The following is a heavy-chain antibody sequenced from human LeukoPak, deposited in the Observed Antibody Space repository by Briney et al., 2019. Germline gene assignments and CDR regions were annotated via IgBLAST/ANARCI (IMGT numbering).Heavy chain of an antibody. CDR3: ARFSRDSYYYYGMDV. CDR1: GGSISTYY. J-gene: IGHJ6*02. CDR2: IYHSGST. V-gene: IGHV4-59*01. Sequence: PSETLSLTCTVSGGSISTYYWDWIRQPPGKGLEWIGYIYHSGSTNYNPSLQSRVTISVDTSKNQFSLNLNSVTAADTAVYYCARFSRDSYYYYGMDVWGQGTTVTVSS.